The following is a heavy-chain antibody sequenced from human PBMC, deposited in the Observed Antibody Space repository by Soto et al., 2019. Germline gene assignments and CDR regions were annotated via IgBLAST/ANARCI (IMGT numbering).Heavy chain of an antibody. J-gene: IGHJ6*02. CDR3: AHHGYYSYGMDV. CDR1: GFSLSTSGVG. CDR2: IFWDDDK. V-gene: IGHV2-5*02. Sequence: QITLKESGPTLVKPTQTLTLTCTFSGFSLSTSGVGVGWIRQPPGKALEWLALIFWDDDKRYSPSLKSRLTIIKDTSKNQVVLTITNMDPVDAATYFCAHHGYYSYGMDVWGQGTTVTVSS.